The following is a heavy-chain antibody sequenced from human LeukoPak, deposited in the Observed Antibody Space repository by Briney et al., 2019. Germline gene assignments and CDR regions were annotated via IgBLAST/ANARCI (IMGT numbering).Heavy chain of an antibody. CDR1: GASFSGNY. CDR2: IDHSGST. Sequence: SETLSLTCAVYGASFSGNYWSWIRQPPGKGLEWIGEIDHSGSTNYNPSLKSQVTISVDTSKNQFSLNLSSVTAADTAVYYCARDQSPTEEYYYDSSGYKYYYYGMDVWGQGTTVTVSS. D-gene: IGHD3-22*01. V-gene: IGHV4-34*01. CDR3: ARDQSPTEEYYYDSSGYKYYYYGMDV. J-gene: IGHJ6*02.